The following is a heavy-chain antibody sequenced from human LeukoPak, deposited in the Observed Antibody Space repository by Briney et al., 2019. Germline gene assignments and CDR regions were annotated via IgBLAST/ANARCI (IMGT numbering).Heavy chain of an antibody. CDR2: IYYSGST. Sequence: SETLSLTCTVSGGSISSSSYYWGWIRQPPGKGLEWIGSIYYSGSTYYNPSLKSRVTISVDTSKNQFSLKLSSVTAADTAVYYCARAPLNRRTVVTATYFDYWGQGTLVTVSS. CDR3: ARAPLNRRTVVTATYFDY. CDR1: GGSISSSSYY. D-gene: IGHD2-21*02. J-gene: IGHJ4*02. V-gene: IGHV4-39*07.